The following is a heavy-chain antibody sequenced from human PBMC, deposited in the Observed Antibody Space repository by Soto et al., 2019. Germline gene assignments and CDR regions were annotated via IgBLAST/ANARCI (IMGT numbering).Heavy chain of an antibody. J-gene: IGHJ4*02. D-gene: IGHD3-22*01. CDR3: ARVTGYYDSSGYYYISDY. V-gene: IGHV3-72*01. Sequence: EVQLVESGGGLVQPGGSLRLSCAASGFTFSDHYMDWVRQAPGKGLEWVGRTRNKANSYTTEYAASVKGRFTISRDDSKNSLYLQMNSLKTEDTAVCYCARVTGYYDSSGYYYISDYWGQGTLVTVSS. CDR1: GFTFSDHY. CDR2: TRNKANSYTT.